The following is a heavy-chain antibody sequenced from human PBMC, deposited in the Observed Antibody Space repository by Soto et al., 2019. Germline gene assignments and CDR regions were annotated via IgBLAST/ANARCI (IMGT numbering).Heavy chain of an antibody. D-gene: IGHD2-15*01. J-gene: IGHJ4*02. Sequence: QVQLVQSGAEVKKPGASVKVSCKASGYTFTSYGISWVRQAPGQGLEWMGWISAYHGNTNYAQKIQGRVTMTTDTFTSTAYMELRSLRSDDTAVYYCARSIGGPRVGYVLLQGDYWGQGTLVTVSS. CDR1: GYTFTSYG. CDR2: ISAYHGNT. V-gene: IGHV1-18*01. CDR3: ARSIGGPRVGYVLLQGDY.